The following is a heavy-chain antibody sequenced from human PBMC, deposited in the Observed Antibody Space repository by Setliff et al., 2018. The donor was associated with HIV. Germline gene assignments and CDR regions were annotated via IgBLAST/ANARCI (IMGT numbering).Heavy chain of an antibody. Sequence: PSETLSLTCAVSGYSISSGYYWGWIRQPPGKGLEWIGSIYHSGSTYYNPSLKSRVTISVDTSKNQFSLKLSSVTAADTAVYYCASLQFTYYYDSSGFGSDPFDIWGQGTMVTV. CDR3: ASLQFTYYYDSSGFGSDPFDI. D-gene: IGHD3-22*01. J-gene: IGHJ3*02. CDR2: IYHSGST. CDR1: GYSISSGYY. V-gene: IGHV4-38-2*01.